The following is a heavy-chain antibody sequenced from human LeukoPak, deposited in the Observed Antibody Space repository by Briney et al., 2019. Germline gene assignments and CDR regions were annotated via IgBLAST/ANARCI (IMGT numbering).Heavy chain of an antibody. CDR1: GGAITNYY. V-gene: IGHV4-59*01. D-gene: IGHD2-2*01. Sequence: SETLSLTCGVSGGAITNYYWNWIRQAPGKGLEWLGYIYYTGSTTYNPSVKSRITISLDTSKKQISLKLRSVTAADTAVYYCARDTYCSSTSCYREFADYWGQGALVTVSS. J-gene: IGHJ4*02. CDR2: IYYTGST. CDR3: ARDTYCSSTSCYREFADY.